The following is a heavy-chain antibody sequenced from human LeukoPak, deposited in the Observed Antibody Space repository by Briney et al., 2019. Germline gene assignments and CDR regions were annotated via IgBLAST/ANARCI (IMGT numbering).Heavy chain of an antibody. CDR3: ARLQQYYDILTGYYIVGLSSNWFDP. CDR2: INHSGST. D-gene: IGHD3-9*01. CDR1: GGSFSGYY. V-gene: IGHV4-34*01. Sequence: SETLSLTCAVYGGSFSGYYWSWIRQPPGKGLEWIGEINHSGSTNYNPSLKSRVTISVDTSKNQFSLKLSSVTAADTAVYYCARLQQYYDILTGYYIVGLSSNWFDPWGQGTLVTVSS. J-gene: IGHJ5*02.